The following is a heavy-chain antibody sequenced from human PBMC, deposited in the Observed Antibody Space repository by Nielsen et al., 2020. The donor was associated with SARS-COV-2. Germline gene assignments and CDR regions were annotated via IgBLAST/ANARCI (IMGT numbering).Heavy chain of an antibody. Sequence: GSLRLSCAASGFTFSSYAMHWVRQAPGKGLEWVAVISYDGSNKYYADSVKGRFTISRDNSKNTLYLQMNSLRAEDTAVYYCARGEGYCSGGSCYSAYWGQGTLVTAPQ. CDR1: GFTFSSYA. CDR3: ARGEGYCSGGSCYSAY. J-gene: IGHJ4*02. D-gene: IGHD2-15*01. V-gene: IGHV3-30-3*01. CDR2: ISYDGSNK.